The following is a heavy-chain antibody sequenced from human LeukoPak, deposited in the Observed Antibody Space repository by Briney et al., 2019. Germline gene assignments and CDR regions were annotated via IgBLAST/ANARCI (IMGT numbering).Heavy chain of an antibody. V-gene: IGHV3-21*01. CDR1: GFTFSSYS. Sequence: GGSLRLSCAASGFTFSSYSMNWVRQAPGKGLEWVSSISSSSYIYYADSVKGRFTISRDNAKNSLYLQMNSLRAEDTAVYYCARAAALDSIYYGMDVWGQGTTVTVSS. D-gene: IGHD4-11*01. J-gene: IGHJ6*02. CDR2: ISSSSYI. CDR3: ARAAALDSIYYGMDV.